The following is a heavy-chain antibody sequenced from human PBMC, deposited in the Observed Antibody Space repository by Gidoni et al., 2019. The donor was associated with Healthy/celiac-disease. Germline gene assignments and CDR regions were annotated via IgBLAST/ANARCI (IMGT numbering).Heavy chain of an antibody. CDR2: ISGSGGST. CDR1: GFTFSSYA. Sequence: EVQLLESGGGLVQPGGSLRLSCAASGFTFSSYAMSWVRQAPGKGLELVSAISGSGGSTYYADSVKGRFTISRDNSKNTLYLQMNSLRAEDTAVYYCAKDQNPPYYDSSGYYYFGVSVPWGQGTLVTVSS. D-gene: IGHD3-22*01. J-gene: IGHJ5*02. CDR3: AKDQNPPYYDSSGYYYFGVSVP. V-gene: IGHV3-23*01.